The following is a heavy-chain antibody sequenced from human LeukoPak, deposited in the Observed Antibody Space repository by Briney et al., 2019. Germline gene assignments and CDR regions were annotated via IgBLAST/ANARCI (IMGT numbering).Heavy chain of an antibody. CDR1: GGSISSGSYY. Sequence: SETLSLTCTVSGGSISSGSYYWSWIRQPAGKGLEWIGRIYTSGSTNYNPSLKSRVTISVDTSKNQFSLKLSSVTAADTAVYYCARDSVDYWGQGTLVTVSS. D-gene: IGHD6-25*01. CDR3: ARDSVDY. CDR2: IYTSGST. J-gene: IGHJ4*02. V-gene: IGHV4-61*02.